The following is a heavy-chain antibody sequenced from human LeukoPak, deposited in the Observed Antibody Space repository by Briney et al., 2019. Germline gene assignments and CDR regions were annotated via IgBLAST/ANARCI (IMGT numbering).Heavy chain of an antibody. CDR1: GYTFTGYY. J-gene: IGHJ3*02. D-gene: IGHD3-3*01. CDR3: ARTITGRDAFDI. CDR2: INPDSGGT. V-gene: IGHV1-2*02. Sequence: ASVKVSCKASGYTFTGYYMHWVRQAPGQGLEWMGWINPDSGGTNYAQKFQGRVTMTRDTSISTAYMELSRLRSDDTAVYYCARTITGRDAFDIWGQGTMVTVSS.